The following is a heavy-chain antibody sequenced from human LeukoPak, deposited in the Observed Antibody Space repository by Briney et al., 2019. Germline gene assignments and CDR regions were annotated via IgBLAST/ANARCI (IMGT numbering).Heavy chain of an antibody. V-gene: IGHV3-23*01. CDR3: AKARYTAGWYTFDY. CDR2: IRGSDGST. D-gene: IGHD6-19*01. Sequence: GGSLRLSCAASGFTFSNYAMSWVRHTPGKGLEWVSIIRGSDGSTYYADSVKGRFATSRDNPKNTLYLEMNNLRAEDTALYYCAKARYTAGWYTFDYWGQGTQVTVSS. CDR1: GFTFSNYA. J-gene: IGHJ4*02.